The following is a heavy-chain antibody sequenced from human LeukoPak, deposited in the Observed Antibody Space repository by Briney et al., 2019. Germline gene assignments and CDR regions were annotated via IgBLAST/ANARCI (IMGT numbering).Heavy chain of an antibody. CDR3: ARSQVGATVSNFDC. J-gene: IGHJ4*02. CDR2: ISSSGSYT. CDR1: GFTFSDYY. V-gene: IGHV3-11*03. Sequence: GGSLRLSCAAFGFTFSDYYMSWIRQGPGKGLEWVSYISSSGSYTNYADSVKGRFTISRDNAKNSLYLQMNSLRAEDTAVYYCARSQVGATVSNFDCWGQGTLVTVSS. D-gene: IGHD1-26*01.